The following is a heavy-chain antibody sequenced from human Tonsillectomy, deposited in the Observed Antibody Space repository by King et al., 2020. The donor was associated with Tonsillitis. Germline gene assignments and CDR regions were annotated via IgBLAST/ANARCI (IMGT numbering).Heavy chain of an antibody. D-gene: IGHD4-17*01. CDR1: GFTFSGSA. V-gene: IGHV3-73*02. J-gene: IGHJ4*02. CDR2: IRSKANNYST. Sequence: VQLVESGGGLVQPGGSVKLSCAASGFTFSGSAMHWVRQASGKGLEWVGRIRSKANNYSTAYATSVKGRFTMSRDDSKNTAYLRMKSLKTEDTAVYYCTRFAAPEYGAYGDYWGQGTLVTVSS. CDR3: TRFAAPEYGAYGDY.